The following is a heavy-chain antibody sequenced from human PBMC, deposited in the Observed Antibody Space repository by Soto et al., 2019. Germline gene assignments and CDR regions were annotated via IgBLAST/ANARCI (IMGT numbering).Heavy chain of an antibody. CDR2: ISSNGGST. J-gene: IGHJ4*02. D-gene: IGHD5-12*01. CDR1: GFTFSSYA. CDR3: VKCPSDPSMATIVANYFDY. Sequence: GGSLRLSCSASGFTFSSYAMHWVRQAPGKGLEYVSAISSNGGSTYCADSVKGRFTISRDNSKNTLYLQMSSLRAEDTAVYYCVKCPSDPSMATIVANYFDYWGQGTLVTVSS. V-gene: IGHV3-64D*06.